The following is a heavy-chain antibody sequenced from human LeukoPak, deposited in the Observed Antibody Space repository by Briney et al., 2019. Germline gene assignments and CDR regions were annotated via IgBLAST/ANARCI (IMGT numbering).Heavy chain of an antibody. CDR1: GFTFSSYA. CDR2: ISYDGSNK. D-gene: IGHD3-3*01. J-gene: IGHJ6*03. CDR3: ARGKRITIRYYYYMDV. Sequence: GGSLRLSCAASGFTFSSYAMHWVRQAPGKGLEWVAVISYDGSNKYYADSVKGRFTISRDNSKNTLYLQMNSLRAEGTAVYYCARGKRITIRYYYYMDVWGKGTTVTVSS. V-gene: IGHV3-30*04.